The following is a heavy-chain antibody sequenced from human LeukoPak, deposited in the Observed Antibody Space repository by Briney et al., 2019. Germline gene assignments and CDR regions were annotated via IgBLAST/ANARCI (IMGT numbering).Heavy chain of an antibody. D-gene: IGHD3-10*01. Sequence: GGSLRLSCAASGFTFSCYVMHWVRQAPGKGLEWVAVIWADGSNKYYADSVKGRFTISRDNFKNTLYLEMNSLRAEDTAVYYCARDGIRGALDYWGQGTLFTVSS. CDR2: IWADGSNK. J-gene: IGHJ4*02. CDR1: GFTFSCYV. CDR3: ARDGIRGALDY. V-gene: IGHV3-33*01.